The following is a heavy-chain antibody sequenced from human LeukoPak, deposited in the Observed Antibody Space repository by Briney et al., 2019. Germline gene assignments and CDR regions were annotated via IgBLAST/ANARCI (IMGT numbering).Heavy chain of an antibody. V-gene: IGHV3-23*01. J-gene: IGHJ4*02. Sequence: PGGSWRLSCAAPVFPFRSYARTWVPRAPGKGLEWVLGITGGGDFRYYEDYVKGRFTISRDNSKNTLYLQMNSLRAEDTAVYYCAYTYSYGSGRIDYWGQGALVTVSS. D-gene: IGHD3-10*01. CDR2: ITGGGDFR. CDR1: VFPFRSYA. CDR3: AYTYSYGSGRIDY.